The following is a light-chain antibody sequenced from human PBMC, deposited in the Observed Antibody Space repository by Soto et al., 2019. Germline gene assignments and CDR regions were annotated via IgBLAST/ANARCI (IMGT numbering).Light chain of an antibody. Sequence: DIQMTQSPSSLSASVGDRVTITCRASQSVSSSLNWYQQKPGKAPKVLIYSASSLQSGVPSRFSGSGSGTEFTLAISSLQPEDFATYYCQQSYSTLRTFGQGTKVEVK. CDR3: QQSYSTLRT. J-gene: IGKJ1*01. CDR2: SAS. V-gene: IGKV1-39*01. CDR1: QSVSSS.